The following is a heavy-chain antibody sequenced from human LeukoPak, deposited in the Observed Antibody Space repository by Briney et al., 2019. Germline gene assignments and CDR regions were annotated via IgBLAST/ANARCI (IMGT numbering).Heavy chain of an antibody. CDR2: INPSGGST. CDR1: GYTFTSYY. CDR3: AGVRGGGYSYGYDAFDI. V-gene: IGHV1-46*01. D-gene: IGHD5-18*01. Sequence: GASVKVSCKASGYTFTSYYMHWVRQAPGQGLEWMGIINPSGGSTSYAQKFQGRVTMTRDTSTSTVYMELSSLRSEDTAVYYCAGVRGGGYSYGYDAFDIWGQGTMVTVSS. J-gene: IGHJ3*02.